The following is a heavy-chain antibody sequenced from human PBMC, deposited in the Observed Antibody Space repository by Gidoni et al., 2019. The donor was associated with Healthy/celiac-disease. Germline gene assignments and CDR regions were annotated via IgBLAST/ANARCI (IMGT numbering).Heavy chain of an antibody. V-gene: IGHV1-69*19. D-gene: IGHD2-15*01. CDR2: IIPIFGTA. Sequence: QVQLVQSGAEVKKPGSSVTVSCKASEGTFSSYAISWVRQAPGQGLEWMGGIIPIFGTANYAQKFQGRVTITADESTSTAYMELSSLRSEDTAVYYCARATGVKCSGGSCYSLDYWGQGTLVTVSS. CDR3: ARATGVKCSGGSCYSLDY. CDR1: EGTFSSYA. J-gene: IGHJ4*02.